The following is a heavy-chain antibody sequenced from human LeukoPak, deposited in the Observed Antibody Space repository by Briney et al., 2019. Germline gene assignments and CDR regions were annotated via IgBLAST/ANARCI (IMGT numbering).Heavy chain of an antibody. D-gene: IGHD2-2*03. CDR3: ARDRIGDCATTSCYLAY. CDR1: GYTFTAYY. J-gene: IGHJ4*02. V-gene: IGHV1-2*02. Sequence: ASVKVSCKASGYTFTAYYLHWVRQAPGQGLEWMGWINPNSGDTNYAQKFQGRVTMTRDTSITTAYMELSRLTSDDTAIYYCARDRIGDCATTSCYLAYWGQGTLVTVSS. CDR2: INPNSGDT.